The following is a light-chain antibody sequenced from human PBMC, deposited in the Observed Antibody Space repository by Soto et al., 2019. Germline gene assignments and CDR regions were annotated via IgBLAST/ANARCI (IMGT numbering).Light chain of an antibody. CDR1: QSIDSK. CDR3: EQYKSWWT. V-gene: IGKV3-15*01. Sequence: DIVKTHSPATLSVLPGERATLSCRAGQSIDSKLAWYQQRPGQAPRLLIYAASTRAIGIPARFSGSGSGTEFTITVVGLRSVDFGVYHCEQYKSWWTLGRGTKV. J-gene: IGKJ1*01. CDR2: AAS.